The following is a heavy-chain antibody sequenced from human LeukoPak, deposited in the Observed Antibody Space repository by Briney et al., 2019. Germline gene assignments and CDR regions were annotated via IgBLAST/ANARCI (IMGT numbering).Heavy chain of an antibody. Sequence: GGSLRLSCAASGFTFSSYNMNWVRQAPGKGLEWVSYISSSSSTVYYADTVKGRFTVSRDNAKNSLYLQMNSLRAEDTALYYCAKGQSEGLFDYWGQGTLVTVSS. J-gene: IGHJ4*02. V-gene: IGHV3-48*04. CDR3: AKGQSEGLFDY. CDR2: ISSSSSTV. CDR1: GFTFSSYN.